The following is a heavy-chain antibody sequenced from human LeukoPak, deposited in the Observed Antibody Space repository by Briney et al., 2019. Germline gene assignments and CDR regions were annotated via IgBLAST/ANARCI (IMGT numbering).Heavy chain of an antibody. CDR2: IYTSGST. D-gene: IGHD5-24*01. CDR1: GGSISSYY. CDR3: ARHLGRDGYLDY. Sequence: SETLSLTCTVSGGSISSYYWSWIRQPPGKGLEWIGYIYTSGSTNYNPSLKSRVTISVDTSKNQFSLKLSSVTAADTAVYYCARHLGRDGYLDYWAREPWSPSPQ. J-gene: IGHJ4*02. V-gene: IGHV4-4*09.